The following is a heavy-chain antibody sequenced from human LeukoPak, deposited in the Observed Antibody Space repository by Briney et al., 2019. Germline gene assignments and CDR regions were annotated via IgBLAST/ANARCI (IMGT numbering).Heavy chain of an antibody. CDR2: INPDGSEK. Sequence: GGSLRLSCAASGFTFSSYWMSWVRQAPGKGLESVDNINPDGSEKYYVDSVKGRFTISRDNAKNSVYLQMNTLRAEDTALYYCATNWRGSGSWGQGTLVTVSS. V-gene: IGHV3-7*05. CDR3: ATNWRGSGS. J-gene: IGHJ4*02. D-gene: IGHD3-10*01. CDR1: GFTFSSYW.